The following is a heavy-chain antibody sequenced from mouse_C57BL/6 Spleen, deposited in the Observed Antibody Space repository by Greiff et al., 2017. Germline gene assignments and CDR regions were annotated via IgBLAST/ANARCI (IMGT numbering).Heavy chain of an antibody. CDR2: IYPRSGNT. J-gene: IGHJ3*01. CDR1: GYTFTSYG. V-gene: IGHV1-81*01. CDR3: APLGAY. Sequence: VQLVESGAELARPGASVKLSCKASGYTFTSYGISWVKQRTGQGLEWIGEIYPRSGNTYYNEKFKGKATLTADKSSSTAYMELRSLTSKDSAVYFCAPLGAYWGQGTLVTVSA.